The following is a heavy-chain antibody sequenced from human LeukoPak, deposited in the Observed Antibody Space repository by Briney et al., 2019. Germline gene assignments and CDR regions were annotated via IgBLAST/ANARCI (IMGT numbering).Heavy chain of an antibody. Sequence: GGSLRLSCAASGFTFSSYGMHWVRQAPGEGLEWVAVIWYDGSNKYYADSVKGRFTISRDNSKNTLYLQMNSLRAEDTAVYYCARGRGYCSSTSCQELDYWGQGTLVTVSS. CDR3: ARGRGYCSSTSCQELDY. CDR2: IWYDGSNK. CDR1: GFTFSSYG. J-gene: IGHJ4*02. V-gene: IGHV3-33*01. D-gene: IGHD2-2*01.